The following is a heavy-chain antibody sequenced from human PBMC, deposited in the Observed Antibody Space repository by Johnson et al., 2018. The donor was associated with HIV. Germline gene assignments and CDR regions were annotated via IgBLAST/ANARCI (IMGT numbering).Heavy chain of an antibody. V-gene: IGHV3-74*01. CDR2: INSDGSNK. CDR1: GFTFSSYW. D-gene: IGHD3-22*01. J-gene: IGHJ3*02. Sequence: VQLVESGGGLVQPGGSLRLSCAASGFTFSSYWMHWVRQAPGKGLVWVSRINSDGSNKYYADSVKGRFTISRDNSKNTLYLQMNSLRAEDTAVYFCARDRRYYDSSGYYHDAFDIWGQGTMVTVSA. CDR3: ARDRRYYDSSGYYHDAFDI.